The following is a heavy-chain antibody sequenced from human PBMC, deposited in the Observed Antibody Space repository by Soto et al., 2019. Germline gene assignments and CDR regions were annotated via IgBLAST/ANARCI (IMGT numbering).Heavy chain of an antibody. CDR3: ARLSYYYDSRGNWFDP. J-gene: IGHJ5*02. CDR1: GYSFTSYW. V-gene: IGHV5-51*01. D-gene: IGHD3-22*01. CDR2: IYPGDSDT. Sequence: GESLKISCKGSGYSFTSYWIGWVRQMPGKGLQWMGIIYPGDSDTRYSPSFQGQVTISADKSISTAYLQWSSLKASDTAMYYCARLSYYYDSRGNWFDPWGQGTLVTVSS.